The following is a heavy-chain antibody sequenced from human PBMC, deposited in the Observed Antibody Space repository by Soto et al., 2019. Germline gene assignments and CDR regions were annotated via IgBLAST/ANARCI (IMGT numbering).Heavy chain of an antibody. CDR1: GGSISSGGYY. Sequence: QVQLQESGPGLVQPSQTLSLTCTVSGGSISSGGYYWSWIRQHPGKGLEWTGYIYYSGSTYYNPSLKSRVTISVDTSKNQFSLKVTPVTAADPAMYYCARQSGGRGYPLDYWGQGTLVTVSS. J-gene: IGHJ4*02. CDR2: IYYSGST. V-gene: IGHV4-31*03. D-gene: IGHD2-8*02. CDR3: ARQSGGRGYPLDY.